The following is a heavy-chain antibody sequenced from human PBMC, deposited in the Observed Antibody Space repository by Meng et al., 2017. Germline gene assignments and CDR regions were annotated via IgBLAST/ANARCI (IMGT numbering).Heavy chain of an antibody. V-gene: IGHV1-69*01. CDR3: ARVLRDGYNLGY. CDR1: GGTFSSYA. D-gene: IGHD5-24*01. CDR2: IIPIFGTA. Sequence: QVQVVQSGAEVKKPGSSVKVSCKASGGTFSSYAISWVRQAPGQGREWMGGIIPIFGTANYAQKFQGRVTITADESTSTAYMELSSLRSEDTAVYYCARVLRDGYNLGYWGQGTLVTVSS. J-gene: IGHJ4*02.